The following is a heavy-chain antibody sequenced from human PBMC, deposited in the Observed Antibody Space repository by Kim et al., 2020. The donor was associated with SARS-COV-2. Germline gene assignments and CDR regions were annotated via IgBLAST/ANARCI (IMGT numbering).Heavy chain of an antibody. CDR2: ISSSSSYI. CDR1: GFTFSSYS. D-gene: IGHD6-13*01. J-gene: IGHJ6*02. CDR3: ARDRKARAAAGTRGYYYYGMDV. V-gene: IGHV3-21*01. Sequence: GGSLRLSCAASGFTFSSYSMNWVRQAPGKGLEWVSSISSSSSYIYYADSVKGRFTITRDNAKNPLYLQMNSLRAEDTAVYYCARDRKARAAAGTRGYYYYGMDVWGQGTTVSVSS.